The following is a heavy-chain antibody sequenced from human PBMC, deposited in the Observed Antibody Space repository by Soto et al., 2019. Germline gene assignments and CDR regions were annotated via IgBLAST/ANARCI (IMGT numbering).Heavy chain of an antibody. D-gene: IGHD3-10*01. J-gene: IGHJ6*02. CDR3: ARDVYYYGSGSYHYYYGMDV. Sequence: PGGSLRLSCAAFGFKISSSSMNWVRQAPGRGLEWVAYISDSGSNTLYADSVKGRFTVSRDTAKNTLYLQMNSLRAEDTAVYYCARDVYYYGSGSYHYYYGMDVWGQGTTVTSP. CDR2: ISDSGSNT. V-gene: IGHV3-48*01. CDR1: GFKISSSS.